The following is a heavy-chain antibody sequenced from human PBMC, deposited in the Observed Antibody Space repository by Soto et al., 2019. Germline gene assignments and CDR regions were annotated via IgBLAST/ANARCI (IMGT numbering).Heavy chain of an antibody. CDR3: AIPDDLAAAAL. V-gene: IGHV1-69*13. CDR2: IIPIFGTA. D-gene: IGHD6-13*01. Sequence: ASVKVSCKASGGTFSSYAISWVRQAPGQGLEWMGGIIPIFGTANYAQKFQGRVTITADESTSTAYMELSSLRSEDTAVYYCAIPDDLAAAALWGQGTLVTVSS. J-gene: IGHJ4*02. CDR1: GGTFSSYA.